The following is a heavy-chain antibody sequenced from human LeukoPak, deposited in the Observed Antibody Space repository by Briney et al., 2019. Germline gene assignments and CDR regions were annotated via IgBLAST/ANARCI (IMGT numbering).Heavy chain of an antibody. J-gene: IGHJ4*02. CDR3: ARYYGGNSVFDY. V-gene: IGHV3-74*01. D-gene: IGHD4-23*01. CDR1: GFTFSSYW. Sequence: GGSLRLSCAASGFTFSSYWMHWVRQAPGKGLVWVSCINSDGSSTSYADSVKGRFTISRDNAKNTLYLQMNSLRAEDTAVYYCARYYGGNSVFDYWGQGTLVTVSS. CDR2: INSDGSST.